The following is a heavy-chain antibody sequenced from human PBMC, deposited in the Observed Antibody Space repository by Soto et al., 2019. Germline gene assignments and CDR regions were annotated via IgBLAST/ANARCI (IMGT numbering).Heavy chain of an antibody. D-gene: IGHD3-10*01. CDR1: GFTFSNAW. J-gene: IGHJ6*02. CDR3: TTVRAIFXFVIIGYYYYSTDF. CDR2: IKSKTDGGTT. V-gene: IGHV3-15*07. Sequence: GGSLRLSCAASGFTFSNAWMNWVRQAPGKGLEWVGRIKSKTDGGTTDYAAPVKGRFTISRDDSKNTLYLQMNSLKTEDTAVYYCTTVRAIFXFVIIGYYYYSTDFWCQGTTGTVSS.